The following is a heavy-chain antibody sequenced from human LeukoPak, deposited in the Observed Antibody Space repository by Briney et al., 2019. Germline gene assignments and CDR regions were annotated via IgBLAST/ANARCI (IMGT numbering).Heavy chain of an antibody. CDR2: MFYSGNT. J-gene: IGHJ4*02. CDR1: GGSVSSSSYY. CDR3: AKVVTMGPDY. V-gene: IGHV4-39*01. Sequence: SETLSLTCTVSGGSVSSSSYYWGWVRQPPGKGLEWIASMFYSGNTFYNPSLKSRVTISVDTSKNQFSLKLSSVTAADTAVYYCAKVVTMGPDYWGQGTLVTVSS. D-gene: IGHD3-3*01.